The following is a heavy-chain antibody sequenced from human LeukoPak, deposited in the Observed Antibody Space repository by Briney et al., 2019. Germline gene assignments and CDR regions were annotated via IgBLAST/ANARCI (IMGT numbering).Heavy chain of an antibody. J-gene: IGHJ3*02. V-gene: IGHV4-59*01. CDR2: IYYSGST. CDR1: GGSISSYY. CDR3: ARDPGDGAFDI. Sequence: SETLSPTCTVSGGSISSYYWSWIRQPPGKGLEWIGYIYYSGSTNYNPSLKSRVTISVDTSKNQFSLKLSSVTAADTAVYYCARDPGDGAFDIWGQGTMVTVSS. D-gene: IGHD3-16*01.